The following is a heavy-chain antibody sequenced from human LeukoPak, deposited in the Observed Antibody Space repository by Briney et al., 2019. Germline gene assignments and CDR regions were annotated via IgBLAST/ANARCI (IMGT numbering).Heavy chain of an antibody. CDR1: GGSISTYY. Sequence: PSETLSLTCTVSGGSISTYYWSWIRQPPGKGLEWIGYIYYSGSTNHNPSLKSRVTISVDTSKNQLSLKLSSVTAADTAVYYCARGGAYCGGDCYSGYYYYYMDVWGKGTTVTVSS. J-gene: IGHJ6*03. D-gene: IGHD2-21*02. V-gene: IGHV4-59*01. CDR3: ARGGAYCGGDCYSGYYYYYMDV. CDR2: IYYSGST.